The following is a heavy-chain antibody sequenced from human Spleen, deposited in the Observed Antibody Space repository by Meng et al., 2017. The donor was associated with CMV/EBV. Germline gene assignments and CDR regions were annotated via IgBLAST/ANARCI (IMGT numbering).Heavy chain of an antibody. J-gene: IGHJ4*02. Sequence: GESLKISCAASGFSFSSHDMHWVRQTPGKGLEWVSSIGSAGDRYYAGSVKGRFTISRDNSKNTLYLQMNSLRAEDTAVYYCARGGYQLLFTFFDYWGQGTLVTVSS. CDR2: IGSAGDR. D-gene: IGHD2-2*01. CDR1: GFSFSSHD. V-gene: IGHV3-13*01. CDR3: ARGGYQLLFTFFDY.